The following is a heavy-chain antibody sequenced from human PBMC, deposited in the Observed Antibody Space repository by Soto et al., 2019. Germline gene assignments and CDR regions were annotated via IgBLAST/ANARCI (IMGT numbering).Heavy chain of an antibody. J-gene: IGHJ4*02. CDR2: IYHGGST. CDR1: GASVTRDGNC. Sequence: SETLSLTCSVSGASVTRDGNCWTWVRQPPGKGLEFVASIYHGGSTFYNPSLRSRVTISLDRSKNQFSLKLTSVTAADTAVYYCARDAVNRGTDYWGQGTLVTVSS. D-gene: IGHD4-17*01. V-gene: IGHV4-30-2*01. CDR3: ARDAVNRGTDY.